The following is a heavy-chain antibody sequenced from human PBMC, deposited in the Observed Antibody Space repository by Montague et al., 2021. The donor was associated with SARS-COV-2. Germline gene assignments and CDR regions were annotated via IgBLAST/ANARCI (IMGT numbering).Heavy chain of an antibody. Sequence: SETLPLTPTVSGDSFNSPKYYCAWIRQPPGKGLEWIGSSYYSGTTYDXPSLRSQVTISVDTSKTQFSLKMNSVTAADTAVYYCARGSYGSGSYHAFDIWSQGTVVAVSS. CDR2: SYYSGTT. CDR1: GDSFNSPKYY. V-gene: IGHV4-39*01. J-gene: IGHJ3*02. D-gene: IGHD3-10*01. CDR3: ARGSYGSGSYHAFDI.